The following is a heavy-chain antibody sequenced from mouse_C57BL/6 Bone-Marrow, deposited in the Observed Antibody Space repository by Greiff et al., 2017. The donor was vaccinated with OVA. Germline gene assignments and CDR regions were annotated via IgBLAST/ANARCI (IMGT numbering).Heavy chain of an antibody. J-gene: IGHJ4*01. D-gene: IGHD1-1*01. Sequence: QVQLQQPGAELVKPGASVKLSCKASGYTFTSYWMHWVTQRPGPGLEWIGMIHPNSGSPNYTEKFKSKATLTVDKSSSTAYMQRSSLTSEDSAVYYCARDYGSSHYYAMDYGGQGTSVTGSS. V-gene: IGHV1-64*01. CDR2: IHPNSGSP. CDR1: GYTFTSYW. CDR3: ARDYGSSHYYAMDY.